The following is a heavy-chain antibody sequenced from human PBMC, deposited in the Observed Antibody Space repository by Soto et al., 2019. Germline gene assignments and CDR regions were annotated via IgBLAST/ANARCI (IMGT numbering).Heavy chain of an antibody. CDR3: ARDPGSAAWMFGVVRKPYYYYGMDV. D-gene: IGHD3-3*01. J-gene: IGHJ6*02. V-gene: IGHV1-69*13. CDR2: IIPIFGTA. Sequence: SVKVSCKASGGTFSSYAISWVRQAPGQGLEWMGGIIPIFGTANYAQKFQGRVTITADESTSTAYMELSSLRSEDTAVYYCARDPGSAAWMFGVVRKPYYYYGMDVWGQGTTVTVS. CDR1: GGTFSSYA.